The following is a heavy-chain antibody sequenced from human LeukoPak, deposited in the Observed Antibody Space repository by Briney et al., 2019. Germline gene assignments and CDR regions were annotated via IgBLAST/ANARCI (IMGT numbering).Heavy chain of an antibody. CDR3: ASPAVEGTPISWFDP. CDR1: GYTLSELS. J-gene: IGHJ5*02. CDR2: FDPEYAET. V-gene: IGHV1-24*01. Sequence: ASVKVSCQVSGYTLSELSMHWVRQAPGKGLEWMGGFDPEYAETIYAQKFQGRISMTEDTSTDTAYMELSSLTSEDTAFYYCASPAVEGTPISWFDPWGQGTLVTVSS. D-gene: IGHD1-14*01.